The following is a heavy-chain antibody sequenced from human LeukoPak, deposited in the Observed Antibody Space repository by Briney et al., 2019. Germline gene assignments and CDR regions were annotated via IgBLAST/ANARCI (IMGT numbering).Heavy chain of an antibody. V-gene: IGHV3-73*01. Sequence: PGGSLRLSCAAPGFTFSGSAMHWVRQASGKGLEWVGRIRSKANSYATAYAASVKGRFTISRDDSKNTAYLQMNSLKTEDTAVYYCTTLTYYYDSSGYPWGQGTLVTVSS. D-gene: IGHD3-22*01. J-gene: IGHJ5*02. CDR1: GFTFSGSA. CDR3: TTLTYYYDSSGYP. CDR2: IRSKANSYAT.